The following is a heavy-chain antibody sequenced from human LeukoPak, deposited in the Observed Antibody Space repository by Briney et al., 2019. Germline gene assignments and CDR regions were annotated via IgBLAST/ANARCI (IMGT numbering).Heavy chain of an antibody. CDR1: GGSISSSSYY. D-gene: IGHD2-2*01. V-gene: IGHV4-39*01. J-gene: IGHJ4*02. CDR2: IYYSGST. Sequence: SQTLSLTCTVSGGSISSSSYYWGWIRQPPGKGLEWIGSIYYSGSTYYNPSLKSRVTISVDTSKNQFSLKLSSVTAADTAVYYCARLYCSSTSCSHVDYWGQGTLVTVSS. CDR3: ARLYCSSTSCSHVDY.